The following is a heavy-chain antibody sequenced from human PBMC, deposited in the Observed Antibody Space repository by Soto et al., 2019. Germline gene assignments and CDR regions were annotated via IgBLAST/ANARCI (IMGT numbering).Heavy chain of an antibody. V-gene: IGHV1-69*01. CDR3: ARVVLYCSSTSCYRDLYYYYGMDV. J-gene: IGHJ6*02. D-gene: IGHD2-2*02. Sequence: VQLVQSGAEVKKPGSSVKVSCKASGGTFSSYAISWVRQAPGQGLAWMGGIIPIFGTANYAQKFQGRVTITADESTSTAYMELSSLRSEDTAVYYCARVVLYCSSTSCYRDLYYYYGMDVWGQGTTVTVSS. CDR2: IIPIFGTA. CDR1: GGTFSSYA.